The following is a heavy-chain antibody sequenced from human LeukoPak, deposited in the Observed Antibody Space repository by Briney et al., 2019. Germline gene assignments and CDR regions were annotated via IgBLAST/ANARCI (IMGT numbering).Heavy chain of an antibody. D-gene: IGHD5-12*01. CDR1: GFAVSNNN. V-gene: IGHV3-53*01. CDR3: AKNTILVATET. CDR2: IYSGGST. Sequence: GGSLRLSCAASGFAVSNNNMSWVRQAPGKGLEWVSVIYSGGSTYYADSVKGRFTISRDDSKNTIYLQMNSLRAEDTAFHYCAKNTILVATETWGQGTLVTVSS. J-gene: IGHJ5*02.